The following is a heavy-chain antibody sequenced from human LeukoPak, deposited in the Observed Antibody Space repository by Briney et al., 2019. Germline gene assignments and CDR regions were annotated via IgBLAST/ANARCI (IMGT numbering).Heavy chain of an antibody. CDR2: IYKSVDV. V-gene: IGHV4-59*02. Sequence: PSETLSLTCTVSGGSVIGSYWTWIRQSPGGSLQYLGYIYKSVDVNYSPSLKSRVTISIDMSRNQVSLRLTSVTAADTAIYYCARSRNYDTTGFNPSYYLDSWGQGTLVTVAS. CDR3: ARSRNYDTTGFNPSYYLDS. J-gene: IGHJ4*02. CDR1: GGSVIGSY. D-gene: IGHD3-22*01.